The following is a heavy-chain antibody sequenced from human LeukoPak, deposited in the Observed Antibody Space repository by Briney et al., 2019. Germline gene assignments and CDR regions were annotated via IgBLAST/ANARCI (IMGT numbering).Heavy chain of an antibody. Sequence: GGSMRLACTGSGFTFGDYSMSWFRQAQGKGLEWVGFIRRKGYGGTTEYAASVKGRFTISRDDSKSTAYLQMDSLKTEDTAVYYCTRDHDFWSGPLDVWGTGTTVTVSS. D-gene: IGHD3-3*01. V-gene: IGHV3-49*03. J-gene: IGHJ6*04. CDR1: GFTFGDYS. CDR2: IRRKGYGGTT. CDR3: TRDHDFWSGPLDV.